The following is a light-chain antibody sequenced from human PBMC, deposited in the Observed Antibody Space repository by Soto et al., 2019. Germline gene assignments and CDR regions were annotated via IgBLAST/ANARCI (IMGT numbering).Light chain of an antibody. CDR1: QSISSTY. Sequence: EIVLTQSPGTLSVSPGERATLFCRARQSISSTYLAWYQKKPGQAPRLLLYGAFNRATGIPDRFSGSGSGTHVSLTISSLEPEDCALYYCQQSGSSSLACGPGTKVEI. J-gene: IGKJ3*01. CDR3: QQSGSSSLA. CDR2: GAF. V-gene: IGKV3-20*01.